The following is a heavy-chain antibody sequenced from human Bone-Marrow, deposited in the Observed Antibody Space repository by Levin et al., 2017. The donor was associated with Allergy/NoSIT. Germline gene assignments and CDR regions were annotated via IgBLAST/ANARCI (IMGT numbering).Heavy chain of an antibody. V-gene: IGHV5-51*01. D-gene: IGHD2-2*01. CDR1: GYSFTSYW. CDR2: IYPGDSDT. J-gene: IGHJ3*02. Sequence: GESLKISCKGSGYSFTSYWIGWVRQMPGKGLEWMGIIYPGDSDTRYSPSFQGQVTISADKSISTAYLQWSSLKASDTAMYYCASYCSSTSCYGTDAFDIWGQGTMVTVSS. CDR3: ASYCSSTSCYGTDAFDI.